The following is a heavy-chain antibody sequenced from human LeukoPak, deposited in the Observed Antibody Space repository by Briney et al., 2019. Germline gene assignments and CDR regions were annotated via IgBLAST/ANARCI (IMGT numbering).Heavy chain of an antibody. CDR1: GFIFSNYA. D-gene: IGHD6-13*01. CDR3: ARDVHSNSWYYFDY. Sequence: GGSLRLSCAASGFIFSNYAMHWVRQAPGKGLECVSAITSNGGSTYYANSVKGRFTISRDNSKNTLYLQMGSLRAEDMAVYYCARDVHSNSWYYFDYWGQGTLVTVSS. J-gene: IGHJ4*02. CDR2: ITSNGGST. V-gene: IGHV3-64*01.